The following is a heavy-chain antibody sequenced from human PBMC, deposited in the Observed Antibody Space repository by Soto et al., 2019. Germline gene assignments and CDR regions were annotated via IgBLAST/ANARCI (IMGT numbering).Heavy chain of an antibody. J-gene: IGHJ4*02. V-gene: IGHV4-59*12. Sequence: SETLSLTCTVSGGSMNSFFWSWIRQSPGKGLEWIGWIHYSGSTNYNISLKSRIAISVDTSRNQFSLILNSVTAADTAVYYCAREPRIAAAGRGIWYFDYWGQGTLVTVSS. CDR2: IHYSGST. D-gene: IGHD6-13*01. CDR1: GGSMNSFF. CDR3: AREPRIAAAGRGIWYFDY.